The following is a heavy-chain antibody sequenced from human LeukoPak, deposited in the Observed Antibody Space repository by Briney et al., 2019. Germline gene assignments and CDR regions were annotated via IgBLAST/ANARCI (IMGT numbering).Heavy chain of an antibody. CDR1: GGTFISYA. V-gene: IGHV1-69*05. J-gene: IGHJ6*03. CDR3: ARGYLGYSGYDRGGKTYYYYMDV. D-gene: IGHD5-12*01. Sequence: ASVKVSCKASGGTFISYAISWVRQAPGQGLEWMGGIIPIFGTANYAQKFQGRVTITTDESTSTAYMELSSLRSEDTAVYYCARGYLGYSGYDRGGKTYYYYMDVWGKGTTVTVSS. CDR2: IIPIFGTA.